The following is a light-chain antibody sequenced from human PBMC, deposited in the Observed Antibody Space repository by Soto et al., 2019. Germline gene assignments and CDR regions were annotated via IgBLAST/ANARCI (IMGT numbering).Light chain of an antibody. Sequence: EIVLTQSPGTLSLSPGERATLSCRASQSVSSTYLAWYQQNPGQAPRLLIYGASSRATGIPDRFSGSGSGTDFTLTISRLEPEDFAVYLCQQYGSSSSTFGQGTKLEIK. J-gene: IGKJ2*01. V-gene: IGKV3-20*01. CDR1: QSVSSTY. CDR3: QQYGSSSST. CDR2: GAS.